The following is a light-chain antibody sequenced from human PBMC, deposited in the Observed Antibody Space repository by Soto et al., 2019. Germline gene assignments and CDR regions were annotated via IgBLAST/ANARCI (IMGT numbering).Light chain of an antibody. CDR3: AAWDDSLNGHV. J-gene: IGLJ1*01. V-gene: IGLV1-44*01. Sequence: QSVLTQPHSASGTPGQRVTISCSGSSSNIGSNSVHWFQQVPGTAPKPLIYSSNQRPSGVPERFSGSKSGTSASLAISGFQSEDEADYYCAAWDDSLNGHVFGAGTKVTVL. CDR1: SSNIGSNS. CDR2: SSN.